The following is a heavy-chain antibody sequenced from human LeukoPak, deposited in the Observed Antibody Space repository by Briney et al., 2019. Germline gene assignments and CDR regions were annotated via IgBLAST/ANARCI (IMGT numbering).Heavy chain of an antibody. CDR1: GYTFTSYD. Sequence: GASVKVSCKASGYTFTSYDINWVRQAPGQGLEWMGWINPNSGGTNYAQKFQGRVTMTRDTSISTAYMELSRLRSDDTAVYYCARDITVTPETDWFDPWGQGTLVTVSS. V-gene: IGHV1-2*02. D-gene: IGHD4-17*01. J-gene: IGHJ5*02. CDR3: ARDITVTPETDWFDP. CDR2: INPNSGGT.